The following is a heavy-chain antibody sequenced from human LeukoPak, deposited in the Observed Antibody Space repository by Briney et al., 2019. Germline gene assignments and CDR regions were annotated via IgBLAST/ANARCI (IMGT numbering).Heavy chain of an antibody. D-gene: IGHD5-12*01. V-gene: IGHV4-34*01. CDR3: ARRGYSGYDHYFFDY. J-gene: IGHJ4*02. CDR1: GDSINRYY. CDR2: IDHSGST. Sequence: SETLSLTCTVSGDSINRYYWSWIRQPPGKGLEWIGEIDHSGSTNYNPSLMSRVTISVDVSKNQFSLNLSSVTAADTTVYYCARRGYSGYDHYFFDYWGQGTLVTVSS.